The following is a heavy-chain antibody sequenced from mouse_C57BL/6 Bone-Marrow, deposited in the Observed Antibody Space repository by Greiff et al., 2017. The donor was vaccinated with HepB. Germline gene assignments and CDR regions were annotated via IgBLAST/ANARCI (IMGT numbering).Heavy chain of an antibody. D-gene: IGHD1-1*01. J-gene: IGHJ3*01. CDR3: ARADYYGSSYSWFAY. Sequence: QVQLKQPGTELVKPGASVKLSCKASGYTFTSYWMHWVKQRPGQGLEWIGNINPSNGGTNYNEKFKSKATLTVDKSSSTAYMQLSSLTSEDSAVYYCARADYYGSSYSWFAYWGQGTLVTVSA. V-gene: IGHV1-53*01. CDR1: GYTFTSYW. CDR2: INPSNGGT.